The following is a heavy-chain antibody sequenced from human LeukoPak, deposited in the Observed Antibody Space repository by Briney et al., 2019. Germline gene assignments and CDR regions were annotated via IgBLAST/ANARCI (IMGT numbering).Heavy chain of an antibody. V-gene: IGHV3-30*19. D-gene: IGHD6-19*01. J-gene: IGHJ4*02. Sequence: PGGSLRLSCAASGITFSSYGMHWVRQAPGKGLEWVAVISYDGSNKYYADSVKGRFTISRDNSKNTLYLQMNSLRAEDTAVYYCARGPPYSSGWYFGPGFDYWGQGTLVTVSS. CDR1: GITFSSYG. CDR3: ARGPPYSSGWYFGPGFDY. CDR2: ISYDGSNK.